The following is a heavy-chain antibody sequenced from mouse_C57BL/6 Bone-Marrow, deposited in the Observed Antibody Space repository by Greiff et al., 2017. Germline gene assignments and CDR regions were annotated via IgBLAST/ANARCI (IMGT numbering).Heavy chain of an antibody. CDR2: IYPRSGNT. D-gene: IGHD1-1*01. J-gene: IGHJ3*01. Sequence: QVQLQQSGAELARPGASVKLSCKASGYTFTSYGISWVKQRTGQGLEWIGEIYPRSGNTYYNEKFKGKATLTADKSSSTAYMELRSLTSEDSAVYYCARNGYYYGSSWFAYWGQGTLVTVSA. CDR3: ARNGYYYGSSWFAY. V-gene: IGHV1-81*01. CDR1: GYTFTSYG.